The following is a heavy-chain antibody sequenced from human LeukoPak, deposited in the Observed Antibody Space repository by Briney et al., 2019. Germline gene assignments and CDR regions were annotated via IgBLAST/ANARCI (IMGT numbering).Heavy chain of an antibody. CDR1: GGSISSSSYY. CDR2: IYYSGST. J-gene: IGHJ6*03. Sequence: PSETLSLTCTVSGGSISSSSYYWGWIRQPPGKGLEWIGSIYYSGSTYYNPSLKSRVTISVDTSKNQFSLKLSSVTAADTAVYYCARGYSSSFRDYYYYMEVWGKGTTVTVSS. V-gene: IGHV4-39*07. CDR3: ARGYSSSFRDYYYYMEV. D-gene: IGHD6-6*01.